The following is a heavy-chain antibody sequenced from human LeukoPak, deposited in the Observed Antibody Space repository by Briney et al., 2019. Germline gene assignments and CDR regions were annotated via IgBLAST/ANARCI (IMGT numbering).Heavy chain of an antibody. CDR1: GYSFTTYY. Sequence: ASVKLACKATGYSFTTYYIHWMRQAPGRGLEWMGIINPSDGSTSSAQKFQGRVTMTSDTSTSTVYMELSSLTYDDTAVYYCARDVVVEVGMLPTDSWFDPWGRGTTVTVSS. J-gene: IGHJ5*02. D-gene: IGHD2-15*01. CDR2: INPSDGST. CDR3: ARDVVVEVGMLPTDSWFDP. V-gene: IGHV1-46*01.